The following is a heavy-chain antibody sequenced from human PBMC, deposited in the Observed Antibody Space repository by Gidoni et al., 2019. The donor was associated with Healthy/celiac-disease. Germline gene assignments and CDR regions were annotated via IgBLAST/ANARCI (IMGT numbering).Heavy chain of an antibody. Sequence: EVQLVQSGAEVKKPGASLKISCKGSGYSFTSYWIGWVRQMPGKGLEWMGIIYPGDSDTRSSPSFQGQVTISADKSISTAYLQWSSLKASDTAMYYCARHSQAVAGTGGFDYWGQGTLVTVSS. CDR3: ARHSQAVAGTGGFDY. D-gene: IGHD6-19*01. J-gene: IGHJ4*02. CDR2: IYPGDSDT. V-gene: IGHV5-51*01. CDR1: GYSFTSYW.